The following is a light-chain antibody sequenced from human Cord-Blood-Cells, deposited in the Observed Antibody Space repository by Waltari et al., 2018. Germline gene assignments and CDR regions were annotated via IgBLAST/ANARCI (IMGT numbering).Light chain of an antibody. CDR1: SSQAGGYNY. Sequence: QSALTQPASVSGSPGPSFTIPCTATSSQAGGYNYVSWYQQHPGKAPKLMIYDVSNRPSGVSNRFSGSKSGNTASLTISGLQAEDEADYYCSSYTSSSSVVFGGGTKLTVL. CDR2: DVS. V-gene: IGLV2-14*01. CDR3: SSYTSSSSVV. J-gene: IGLJ2*01.